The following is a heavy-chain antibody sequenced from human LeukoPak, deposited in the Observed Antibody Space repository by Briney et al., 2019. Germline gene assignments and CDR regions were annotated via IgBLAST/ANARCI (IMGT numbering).Heavy chain of an antibody. CDR2: LSGSGGDT. Sequence: GSLRLSCVASGFTFSRNAMSWVRQAPGKGLGWVSSLSGSGGDTYYADSVKGRFTISRDNSKNTVYLQMNSLKAEDTAVYYCAKDPYGTRYFDYWGQGTLVTVSS. J-gene: IGHJ4*02. D-gene: IGHD2-2*01. CDR1: GFTFSRNA. V-gene: IGHV3-23*01. CDR3: AKDPYGTRYFDY.